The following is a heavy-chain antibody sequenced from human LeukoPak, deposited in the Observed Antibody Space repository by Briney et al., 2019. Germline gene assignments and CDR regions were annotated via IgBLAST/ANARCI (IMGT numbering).Heavy chain of an antibody. Sequence: ASVKVSCKASGGTFSSYAISWVRQAPGQGLEWMGGIIPIFGTANYAQKFQGTVTITADESTSTAYMELSSLRSEDTAVYYCARSPARYCSSTSCSGIYYYYGMDVWGQGTTVTVSS. CDR1: GGTFSSYA. CDR3: ARSPARYCSSTSCSGIYYYYGMDV. V-gene: IGHV1-69*13. J-gene: IGHJ6*02. D-gene: IGHD2-2*01. CDR2: IIPIFGTA.